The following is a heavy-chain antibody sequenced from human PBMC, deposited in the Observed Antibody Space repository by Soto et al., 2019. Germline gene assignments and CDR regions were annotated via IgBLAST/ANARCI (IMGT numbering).Heavy chain of an antibody. CDR3: AKAAAGTTYYYYGMDV. J-gene: IGHJ6*02. CDR2: INPNSGGT. V-gene: IGHV1-2*04. D-gene: IGHD6-13*01. Sequence: ASVKVSCKTSGYTFIGYYMHWVRQAPGQGLEWMGWINPNSGGTNYAQNFQGWVTMTRDTSISTAYMELSRLRSDDTAVYYCAKAAAGTTYYYYGMDVWGQRTTVTVSS. CDR1: GYTFIGYY.